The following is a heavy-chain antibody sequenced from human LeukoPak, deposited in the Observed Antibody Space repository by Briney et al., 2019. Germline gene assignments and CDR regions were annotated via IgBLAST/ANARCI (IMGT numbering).Heavy chain of an antibody. D-gene: IGHD1-26*01. J-gene: IGHJ4*02. CDR3: ARDKTMSGSYFA. CDR1: GYSISSGYY. V-gene: IGHV4-38-2*02. Sequence: SETLSLTCTVSGYSISSGYYWGWIRQPPGKGLEWIGSIYHSGSTYYNPSLKSRVTISVDTSKNQFSLKLNSVTAADTAVYYCARDKTMSGSYFAWGQGTLVTVSS. CDR2: IYHSGST.